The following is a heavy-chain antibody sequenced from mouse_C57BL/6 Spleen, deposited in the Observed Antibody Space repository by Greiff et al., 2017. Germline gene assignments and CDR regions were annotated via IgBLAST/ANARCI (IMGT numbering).Heavy chain of an antibody. J-gene: IGHJ4*01. CDR1: GFTFSSYA. CDR2: ISDGGRYT. V-gene: IGHV5-4*03. D-gene: IGHD1-1*01. Sequence: VKLQESGGGLVKPGGSLKLSCAASGFTFSSYAMSWVRPTPEKRLEWVATISDGGRYTYYPDNVKGRFTIASDTAKNHLYLQMSHLKSEDTAMYYCARAVYYGSSYVSMDYWGQGTSVTVSS. CDR3: ARAVYYGSSYVSMDY.